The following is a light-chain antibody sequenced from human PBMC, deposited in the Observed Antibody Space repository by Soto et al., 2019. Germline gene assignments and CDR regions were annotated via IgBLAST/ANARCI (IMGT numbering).Light chain of an antibody. CDR1: QSVSSH. V-gene: IGKV3-11*01. Sequence: EIMMTQSPATLSLSPGEGATVSCRASQSVSSHLAWYQQKRGQAPRLLIYDASSRASGIPARFSGRGSGTDFTLTISCLEPEDFAVYYCQQRSNWPLTFGGGTKVDIK. J-gene: IGKJ4*01. CDR3: QQRSNWPLT. CDR2: DAS.